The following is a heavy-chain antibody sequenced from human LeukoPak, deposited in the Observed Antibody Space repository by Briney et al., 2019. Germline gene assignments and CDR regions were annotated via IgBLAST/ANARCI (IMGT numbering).Heavy chain of an antibody. V-gene: IGHV3-7*02. CDR1: GFTFSTYW. CDR3: ARGYCSSTICFQYFHH. Sequence: GGSLRLSCAASGFTFSTYWMSWVRQAPGKGLEWVANIKQDGSEKYYVDSVKGRFTISRDNAKNSLYLQMNSLRAEDTAVYYCARGYCSSTICFQYFHHWGQGTLVTVSS. D-gene: IGHD2-2*01. CDR2: IKQDGSEK. J-gene: IGHJ1*01.